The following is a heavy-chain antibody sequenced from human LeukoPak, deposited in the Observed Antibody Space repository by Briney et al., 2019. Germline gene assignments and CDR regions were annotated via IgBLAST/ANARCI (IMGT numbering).Heavy chain of an antibody. CDR3: ARSGWADAFDI. V-gene: IGHV3-23*01. J-gene: IGHJ3*02. CDR2: ISGSGGST. CDR1: GLIFSNYA. Sequence: GGSLRLSCAASGLIFSNYAMSWVRQAPGKGLEWVSAISGSGGSTYYADSVKGRFTISRDNSKNTLYLQMNSQRAEDTDVYYCARSGWADAFDIWGQGTMVTVSS. D-gene: IGHD6-19*01.